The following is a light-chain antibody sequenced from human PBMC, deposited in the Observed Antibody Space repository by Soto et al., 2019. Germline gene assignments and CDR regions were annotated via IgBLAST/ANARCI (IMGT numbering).Light chain of an antibody. Sequence: DIQMTQSPSTLSASVGDRVTITCRASQSVSHWLAWYQQKPGKAPKLLIYKAASLVSGVPSRFSGRGSGTEFTLTISSLQPDDFATYYCQQYKSYNTFGQGTKLEIK. CDR1: QSVSHW. CDR2: KAA. V-gene: IGKV1-5*03. CDR3: QQYKSYNT. J-gene: IGKJ2*01.